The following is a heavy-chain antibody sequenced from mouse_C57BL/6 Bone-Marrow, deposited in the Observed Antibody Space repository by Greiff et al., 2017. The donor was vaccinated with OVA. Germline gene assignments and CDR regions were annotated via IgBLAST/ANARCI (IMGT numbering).Heavy chain of an antibody. CDR2: ISAGGSYT. Sequence: EVQLVESGGGLVKPGGSLKLSCAASGFTFSSYAMSWVRQTPEKRLEWVATISAGGSYTYYPDNVKGRFTISRDNAKNNLYLQMSLLKSEATAMYYCARVWVGSYYFDYWGQGATLPVSS. D-gene: IGHD1-1*02. J-gene: IGHJ2*01. V-gene: IGHV5-4*01. CDR1: GFTFSSYA. CDR3: ARVWVGSYYFDY.